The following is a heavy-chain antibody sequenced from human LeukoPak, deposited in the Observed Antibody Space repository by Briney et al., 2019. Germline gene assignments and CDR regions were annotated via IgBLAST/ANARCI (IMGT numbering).Heavy chain of an antibody. V-gene: IGHV5-51*01. CDR2: IYPSDSDT. Sequence: GESLKISCKGSGYSFTSYWIGWVRQLPGKGLEWMGIIYPSDSDTRYSPSFQGQVTISADKSISTAYLQWSSLKASDTAMYYCARLSSSSGYYYAIDYWGQGTLVTVSS. CDR1: GYSFTSYW. CDR3: ARLSSSSGYYYAIDY. J-gene: IGHJ4*02. D-gene: IGHD3-22*01.